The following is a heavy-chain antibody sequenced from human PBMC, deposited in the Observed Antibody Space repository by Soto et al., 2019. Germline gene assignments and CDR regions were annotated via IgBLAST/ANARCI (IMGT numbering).Heavy chain of an antibody. V-gene: IGHV5-51*01. J-gene: IGHJ6*02. CDR2: IHPGDSDV. Sequence: PGESLKISCKASGYTFINYWSAWVRQMPGKGLEWMGIIHPGDSDVRYSPSFQGLVTFSADKSINTAYAQWSSLKASDTALYYCARHVGGRDYYYGIDVWGQGTTVTVSS. CDR1: GYTFINYW. CDR3: ARHVGGRDYYYGIDV.